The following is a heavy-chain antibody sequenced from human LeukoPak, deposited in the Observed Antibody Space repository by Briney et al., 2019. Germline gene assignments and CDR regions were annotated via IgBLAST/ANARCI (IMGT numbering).Heavy chain of an antibody. D-gene: IGHD1-26*01. Sequence: GGSLRLSCTASGFTFGDYAMSWFRQAPGKGLEWVSFIRSKTYGATTEYAASVKGRFTISRDDSKSIAYLQMNSLRAEDTAVYYCAKGWELLMDYWGQGTLVTVSS. CDR3: AKGWELLMDY. CDR1: GFTFGDYA. CDR2: IRSKTYGATT. J-gene: IGHJ4*02. V-gene: IGHV3-49*03.